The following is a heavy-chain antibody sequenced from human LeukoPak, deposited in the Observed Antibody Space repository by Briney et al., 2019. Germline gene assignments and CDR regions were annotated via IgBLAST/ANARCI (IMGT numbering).Heavy chain of an antibody. CDR3: ATESRDGYNRDGYYFDY. Sequence: SQTQSLTCAVSGGSISSGGYSWSWIRQPPGKGLEWIGYIYHSGSTYYNPSLKSRVTISVDRSKNQFSLKLSSVTAADTAVYYCATESRDGYNRDGYYFDYWGQGTLVTVSS. CDR1: GGSISSGGYS. D-gene: IGHD5-24*01. CDR2: IYHSGST. J-gene: IGHJ4*02. V-gene: IGHV4-30-2*01.